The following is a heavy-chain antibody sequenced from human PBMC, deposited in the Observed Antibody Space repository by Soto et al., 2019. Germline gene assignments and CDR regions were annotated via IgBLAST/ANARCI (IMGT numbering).Heavy chain of an antibody. CDR1: GGSISSSSYY. D-gene: IGHD3-10*01. J-gene: IGHJ4*02. V-gene: IGHV4-39*01. CDR3: ARLGPSVNYFDY. Sequence: PSXTLSLTCTVSGGSISSSSYYWGWIRQPPGKGPEWIGSIYYSGSTSYNPPLKSRVTISVDTSKNQFSLKLSSVPAADTAVYYCARLGPSVNYFDYWGQGTLVTVSS. CDR2: IYYSGST.